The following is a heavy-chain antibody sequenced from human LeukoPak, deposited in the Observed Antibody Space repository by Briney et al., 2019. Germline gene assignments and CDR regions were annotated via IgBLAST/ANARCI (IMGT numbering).Heavy chain of an antibody. CDR2: IYYSGST. Sequence: SETLSLTCTVSGGSISSSSYYWGWIRQPPGKGLEWIGSIYYSGSTYYNPSLKSRVTISVDTSKNQFSLKLSSVTAADTAVYYCASWSLRTGIDQLGYFDLWGRGTMVTVSS. CDR1: GGSISSSSYY. J-gene: IGHJ2*01. D-gene: IGHD1-1*01. V-gene: IGHV4-39*07. CDR3: ASWSLRTGIDQLGYFDL.